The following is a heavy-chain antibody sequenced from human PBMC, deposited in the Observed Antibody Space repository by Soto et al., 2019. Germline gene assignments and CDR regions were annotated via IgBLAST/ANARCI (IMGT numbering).Heavy chain of an antibody. CDR1: GFSLTTDGEG. V-gene: IGHV2-5*02. CDR2: IYWGDDE. D-gene: IGHD3-10*01. CDR3: AHSRNLITEDAQVGDFDY. J-gene: IGHJ4*02. Sequence: QITLKESGPTLVKPAQTLALTCTFSGFSLTTDGEGVGWVRQPPGEALEWLALIYWGDDERYSPSLKTRLTITKDTSKTQVVLIMTNVYPVDTATYYCAHSRNLITEDAQVGDFDYWGQGTLVTVSS.